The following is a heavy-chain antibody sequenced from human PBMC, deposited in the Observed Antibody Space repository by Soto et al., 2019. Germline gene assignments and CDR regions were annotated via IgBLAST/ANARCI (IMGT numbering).Heavy chain of an antibody. Sequence: QVQLVQSGAEVKKPGASVKVSCKASGYTFTSYAMHWVRQAPGQRLEWMGWINAGNGNTKYSQKFQGRVTVTRDTSASTAYMELSSLRSEGTAVYYCARAISSVTTFYFDLWGRGTLVTVSS. D-gene: IGHD4-17*01. CDR2: INAGNGNT. J-gene: IGHJ2*01. CDR3: ARAISSVTTFYFDL. V-gene: IGHV1-3*01. CDR1: GYTFTSYA.